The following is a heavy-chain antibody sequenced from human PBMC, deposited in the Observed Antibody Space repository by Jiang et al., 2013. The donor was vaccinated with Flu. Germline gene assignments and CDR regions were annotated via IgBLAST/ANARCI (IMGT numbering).Heavy chain of an antibody. D-gene: IGHD3-22*01. CDR3: AHSSNYYDSSGPDAFDI. J-gene: IGHJ3*02. V-gene: IGHV2-5*02. CDR2: IYWDDDK. Sequence: PTQTLTLTCTFSGFSLSTSGVGVGWIRQPPGKALEWLALIYWDDDKRYSPSLKSRLTITKDTSKNQVVLTMTNMDPVDTATYYCAHSSNYYDSSGPDAFDIWGQGTMVTVSS. CDR1: GFSLSTSGVG.